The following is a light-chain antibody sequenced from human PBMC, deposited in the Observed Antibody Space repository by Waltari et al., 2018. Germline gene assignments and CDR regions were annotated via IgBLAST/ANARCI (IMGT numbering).Light chain of an antibody. CDR2: DVS. CDR3: CSYAGRATWA. J-gene: IGLJ3*02. CDR1: SSDVGGYDY. Sequence: QSALTQPRPVSGSPGHSVTISCTGTSSDVGGYDYVSWYQQYPGNAPKLVIYDVSKRPSGVPDRFSGSKSGNTASLTISGLQAEDEADYNCCSYAGRATWAFGGGTKLTVL. V-gene: IGLV2-11*01.